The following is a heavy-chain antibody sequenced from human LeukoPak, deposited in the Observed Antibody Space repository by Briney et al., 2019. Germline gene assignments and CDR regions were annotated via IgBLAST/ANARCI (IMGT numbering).Heavy chain of an antibody. CDR3: AKVGRYYDFWSGFDY. J-gene: IGHJ4*02. V-gene: IGHV3-30*02. Sequence: PGGSLRLSCAASGFTFSSYGMHWVRQAPGKGLEWVAFIRYDGSNKYYADSVKGRFTISRDNSKNTLYLQMNSLRAEDTAVYYCAKVGRYYDFWSGFDYWGQGTLVTVSS. CDR1: GFTFSSYG. D-gene: IGHD3-3*01. CDR2: IRYDGSNK.